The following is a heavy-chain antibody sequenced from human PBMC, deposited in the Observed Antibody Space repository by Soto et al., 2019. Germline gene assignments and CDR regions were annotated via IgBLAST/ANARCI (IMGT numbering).Heavy chain of an antibody. CDR3: AREGILGLFDSYDL. V-gene: IGHV1-18*04. Sequence: QDQLVQSGAEVKKPGASVKVSCKASVFTSSGISWVRQAPGQRLEWMGWISTHNGNTIYAQKFQGRVIMTMDTSTTTVYMELRSLSPDDTAVYLCAREGILGLFDSYDLWGQVTMVTVSS. D-gene: IGHD3-3*01. CDR1: VFTSSG. J-gene: IGHJ3*01. CDR2: ISTHNGNT.